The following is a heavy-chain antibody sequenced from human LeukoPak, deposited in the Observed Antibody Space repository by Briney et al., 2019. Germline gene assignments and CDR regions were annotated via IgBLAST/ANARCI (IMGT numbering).Heavy chain of an antibody. Sequence: HPGGSLRLSCAASGFTFSSYEMNWVRQAPGKGLEWVSYISSSGSTIYYADSVKGRFTISRDNAKNSLYLQMNSLRAEDTAVYYCARDLKWGSTLAFDIWGQGTMVTVSS. CDR2: ISSSGSTI. V-gene: IGHV3-48*03. CDR1: GFTFSSYE. CDR3: ARDLKWGSTLAFDI. J-gene: IGHJ3*02. D-gene: IGHD2-2*01.